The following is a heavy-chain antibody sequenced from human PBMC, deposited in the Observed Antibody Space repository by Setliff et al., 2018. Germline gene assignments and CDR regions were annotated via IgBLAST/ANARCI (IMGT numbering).Heavy chain of an antibody. Sequence: PSETLSLTCTVSGGSISSSRYYWGWIRQPPGKGLEWIGSINYSGSTYHNPSLKSRVTISVETSTNQFSLKLSSVTAADTAVYYCARAAGYSSSWYHYYYGMDVWGQGTTVTVSS. J-gene: IGHJ6*02. V-gene: IGHV4-39*01. CDR2: INYSGST. CDR3: ARAAGYSSSWYHYYYGMDV. CDR1: GGSISSSRYY. D-gene: IGHD6-13*01.